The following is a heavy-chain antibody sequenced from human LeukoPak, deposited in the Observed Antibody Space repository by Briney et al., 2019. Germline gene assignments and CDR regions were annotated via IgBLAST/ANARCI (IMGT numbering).Heavy chain of an antibody. J-gene: IGHJ2*01. CDR2: IYYSGST. CDR3: ASTGHSTTGTADWYFDL. V-gene: IGHV4-31*03. Sequence: SETLSLTCTVSGGSISSGGYYWSWIRQHPGKGLEWIGYIYYSGSTYYNPSLKSRVTISVDTSKNQFSLKLSSVTAADTAMYYCASTGHSTTGTADWYFDLWGRGTLVTVSS. CDR1: GGSISSGGYY. D-gene: IGHD1-1*01.